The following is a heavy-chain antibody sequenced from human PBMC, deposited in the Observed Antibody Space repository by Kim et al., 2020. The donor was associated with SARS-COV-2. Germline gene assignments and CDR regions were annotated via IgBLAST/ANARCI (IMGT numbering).Heavy chain of an antibody. D-gene: IGHD3-10*01. J-gene: IGHJ4*02. CDR3: TCPRGSSRYGSVTY. CDR2: IYYSGST. Sequence: SETLSLTCTVSGGSISSYYWSWIRQPPGKGLEWIGYIYYSGSTNYNPSPKSRITISVYTSKNQFSLTLSSLTAAETDAYFCTCPRGSSRYGSVTYWATGT. V-gene: IGHV4-59*08. CDR1: GGSISSYY.